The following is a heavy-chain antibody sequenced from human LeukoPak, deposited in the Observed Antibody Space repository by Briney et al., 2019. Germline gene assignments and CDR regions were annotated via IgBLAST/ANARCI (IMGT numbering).Heavy chain of an antibody. Sequence: SETLSLTCAVYGGSFSGYYWSWIRQPPGKGLEWIGYIYYSGSTNYNPSLKSRVTISVDTSKNQFSLKLSSVTAADTAVYYCARQGIAARLIDYWGQGTLVTVSS. J-gene: IGHJ4*02. D-gene: IGHD6-6*01. CDR2: IYYSGST. V-gene: IGHV4-59*08. CDR3: ARQGIAARLIDY. CDR1: GGSFSGYY.